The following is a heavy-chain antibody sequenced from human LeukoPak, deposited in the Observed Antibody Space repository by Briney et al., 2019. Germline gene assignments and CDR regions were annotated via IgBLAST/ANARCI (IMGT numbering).Heavy chain of an antibody. V-gene: IGHV3-33*01. Sequence: GGSLGLSCAASGFTFSSYGMHWVRQAPGKGLEWVAVIWYDGSNYYYADSVKGRFTISRDNSKNTLYLQMNSLRAEDTAVYYCARGYTFGGAIARCYFDYWGQGTLVTVSS. D-gene: IGHD3-16*02. CDR2: IWYDGSNY. J-gene: IGHJ4*02. CDR1: GFTFSSYG. CDR3: ARGYTFGGAIARCYFDY.